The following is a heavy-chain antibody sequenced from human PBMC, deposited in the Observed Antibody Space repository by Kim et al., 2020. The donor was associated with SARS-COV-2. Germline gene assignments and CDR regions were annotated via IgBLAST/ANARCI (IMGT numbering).Heavy chain of an antibody. D-gene: IGHD2-15*01. CDR2: SRSKGHRYST. Sequence: GGSLRLSCAASGFTFSDHYMDWVRQAPGKGLEWVGRSRSKGHRYSTEYAPSVKGRFTTSRDDSKNLLYLHMNSMKIEDTAVYYCARGPFCSGGRCPGSFDIWGQGTMVAVSS. J-gene: IGHJ3*02. V-gene: IGHV3-72*01. CDR1: GFTFSDHY. CDR3: ARGPFCSGGRCPGSFDI.